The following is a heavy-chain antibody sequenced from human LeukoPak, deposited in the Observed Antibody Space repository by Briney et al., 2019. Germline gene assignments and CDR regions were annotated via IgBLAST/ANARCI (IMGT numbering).Heavy chain of an antibody. CDR2: ISGSGGST. Sequence: GGSLRLSCAASGFTFSSYAMSWVRQAPGKGLEWVSAISGSGGSTYYADSVKGRFTISRDNSKSTLYLQMNSLRAEDTAVYYCAKGIVGATRKINFFDYWGQGTLVTVSS. V-gene: IGHV3-23*01. CDR1: GFTFSSYA. CDR3: AKGIVGATRKINFFDY. J-gene: IGHJ4*02. D-gene: IGHD1-26*01.